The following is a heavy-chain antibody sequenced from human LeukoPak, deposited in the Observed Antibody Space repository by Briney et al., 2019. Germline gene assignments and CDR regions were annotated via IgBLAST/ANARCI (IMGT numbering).Heavy chain of an antibody. D-gene: IGHD1-26*01. CDR1: GFTFNNAW. J-gene: IGHJ4*02. CDR3: TSDPRIGRYFDY. V-gene: IGHV3-15*01. CDR2: VKSKADGGTT. Sequence: GGSLRLSCAASGFTFNNAWMNWVRQVPGKGLEWVGRVKSKADGGTTDYAAPVEGRFTISRDDSENTLYLQTNSLKTEDTAVYYCTSDPRIGRYFDYWGQGTLVTVSS.